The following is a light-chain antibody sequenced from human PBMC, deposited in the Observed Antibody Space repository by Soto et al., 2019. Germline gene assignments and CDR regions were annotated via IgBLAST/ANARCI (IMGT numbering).Light chain of an antibody. CDR3: NSYTSSSLYV. J-gene: IGLJ1*01. V-gene: IGLV2-14*01. CDR1: SSDVGGYNY. CDR2: DVS. Sequence: QSALTQPASVSGSPGQSITISCTGTSSDVGGYNYVSWYQQHPGKAPKLMIYDVSKRPSGVSNRFSGSKSGNTASLTISGLQAEDEADYYCNSYTSSSLYVFGTGTKVTVL.